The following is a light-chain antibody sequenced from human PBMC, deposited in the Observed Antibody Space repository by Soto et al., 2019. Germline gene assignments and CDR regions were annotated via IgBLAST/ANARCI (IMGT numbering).Light chain of an antibody. CDR1: SSNMGTNT. V-gene: IGLV1-44*01. CDR2: SDN. CDR3: AAWDGSLNHIL. J-gene: IGLJ2*01. Sequence: QSVLTQPPSASGTPGQRVTISCSGSSSNMGTNTVNWYQHLPGTAPKLLIYSDNQRPSGVPDRFSGSKSGTSASLAITGLPSEDEADYYCAAWDGSLNHILFGGGTKLTVL.